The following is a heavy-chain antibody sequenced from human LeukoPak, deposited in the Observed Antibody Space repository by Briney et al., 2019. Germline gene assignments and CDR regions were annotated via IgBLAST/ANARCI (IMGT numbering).Heavy chain of an antibody. Sequence: SETLSLTCAVYGGSFSGYYWSWIRQPPGRGLEWIGEINHSGSTNYNPSLKSRVTISVDTSKNQFSLKLSSVTAADTAVYYCARGPPRARVRGGHGDYWGQGTLVTVSS. J-gene: IGHJ4*02. CDR2: INHSGST. CDR1: GGSFSGYY. D-gene: IGHD3-10*01. CDR3: ARGPPRARVRGGHGDY. V-gene: IGHV4-34*01.